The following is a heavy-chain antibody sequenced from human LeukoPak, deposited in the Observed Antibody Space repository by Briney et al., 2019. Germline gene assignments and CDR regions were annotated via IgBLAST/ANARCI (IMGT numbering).Heavy chain of an antibody. CDR3: ARRAAALDAFDI. V-gene: IGHV3-74*01. Sequence: SGGSLRLSCAASGFTFSNAWMSWVRQAPGKGLVWVSRIKSDGSTTTYADSVKGRFTISRDNAKNTLYLQMNSLRAEDTAVYYCARRAAALDAFDIWGQGTMVTVSS. J-gene: IGHJ3*02. CDR1: GFTFSNAW. CDR2: IKSDGSTT. D-gene: IGHD6-13*01.